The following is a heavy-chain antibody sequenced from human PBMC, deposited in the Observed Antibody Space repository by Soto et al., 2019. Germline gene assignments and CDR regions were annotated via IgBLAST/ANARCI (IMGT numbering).Heavy chain of an antibody. D-gene: IGHD2-8*01. Sequence: SETLSLTCTVSGGSISSSSYYWGWIRQPPGKGLEWIGSIYYSGSTYYNPSLKSRVTISVDTSKNQFSLKLSSVTAADTAVYYCARPEWQNWFDPWGQGTLVTVSS. V-gene: IGHV4-39*01. CDR2: IYYSGST. J-gene: IGHJ5*02. CDR1: GGSISSSSYY. CDR3: ARPEWQNWFDP.